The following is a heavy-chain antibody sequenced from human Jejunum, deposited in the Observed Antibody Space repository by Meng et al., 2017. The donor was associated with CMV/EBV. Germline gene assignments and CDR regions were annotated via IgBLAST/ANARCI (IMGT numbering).Heavy chain of an antibody. CDR2: ISGDTT. CDR1: GFTFSKYA. D-gene: IGHD3-3*01. V-gene: IGHV3-23*01. Sequence: ASGFTFSKYAMSWVRQAPRKGLEWVSAISGDTTYYADSVKGRFTISRDNSKNTVSLQMNNLRAGDTALYYCVKNSFGVIVSPDSWGPGTLVTVSS. CDR3: VKNSFGVIVSPDS. J-gene: IGHJ4*02.